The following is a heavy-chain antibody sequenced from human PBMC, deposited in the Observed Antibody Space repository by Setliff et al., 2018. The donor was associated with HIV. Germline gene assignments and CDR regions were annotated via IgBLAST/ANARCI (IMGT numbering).Heavy chain of an antibody. D-gene: IGHD3-22*01. CDR3: ARGGQWLLRETGFDP. Sequence: ASVKVSCKVSGYTFSTYAMHWVRQAPGQRLEWMGWINAGNGNTKYSQKFQGRVTITRDTSASTAYMEVSSLRSEDTAVYYCARGGQWLLRETGFDPWGQGTLVTVSS. CDR2: INAGNGNT. CDR1: GYTFSTYA. V-gene: IGHV1-3*01. J-gene: IGHJ5*02.